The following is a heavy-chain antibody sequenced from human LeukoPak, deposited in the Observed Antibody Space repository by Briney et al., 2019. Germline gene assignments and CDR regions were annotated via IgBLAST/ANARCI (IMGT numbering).Heavy chain of an antibody. CDR3: ARGYGSGSYTD. CDR1: GFTVSSNY. J-gene: IGHJ4*02. Sequence: GGSLRLSCAASGFTVSSNYMSWVRRAPGKGLEWVSVVYSGGSTYYADSVKGRFTISRDNSKNTLYLQMNSLRAEDTAVYYCARGYGSGSYTDWGQGTLVTVSS. CDR2: VYSGGST. D-gene: IGHD3-10*01. V-gene: IGHV3-53*01.